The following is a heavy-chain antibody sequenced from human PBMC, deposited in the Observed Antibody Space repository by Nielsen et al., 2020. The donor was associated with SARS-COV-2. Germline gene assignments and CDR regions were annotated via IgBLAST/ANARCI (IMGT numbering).Heavy chain of an antibody. V-gene: IGHV1-3*01. CDR3: ARGPPSSGWLYYFDY. Sequence: ASVQVSCKASGYTFTNYAIHWVRQAPGQRLEWMGWIYAGNGNTKYSLRFQDRVTITRDTSANTAYMELSSLRSEDTALFYCARGPPSSGWLYYFDYWGQGTLVTVSS. J-gene: IGHJ4*02. CDR2: IYAGNGNT. D-gene: IGHD6-19*01. CDR1: GYTFTNYA.